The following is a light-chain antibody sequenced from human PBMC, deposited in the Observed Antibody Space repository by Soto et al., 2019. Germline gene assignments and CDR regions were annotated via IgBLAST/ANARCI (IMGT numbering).Light chain of an antibody. CDR3: QQYGSSPYT. CDR2: GAS. CDR1: QSVSSSY. Sequence: EIVLTQSPGTLSLSPGERATLSCRASQSVSSSYLAWYQQNPGQAPRLLIYGASSRATGIPDRFSGSGSGTDLTLTISRLEPEDFAVYYCQQYGSSPYTFGQGTKLEIK. V-gene: IGKV3-20*01. J-gene: IGKJ2*01.